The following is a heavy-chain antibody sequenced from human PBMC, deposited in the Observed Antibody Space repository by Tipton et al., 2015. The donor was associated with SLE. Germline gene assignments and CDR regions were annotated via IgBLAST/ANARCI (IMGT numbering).Heavy chain of an antibody. CDR1: GYSFTSYW. D-gene: IGHD6-19*01. CDR2: IYPGDSDT. CDR3: ARRGDSSGWYLYYFDY. J-gene: IGHJ4*02. Sequence: QSGAEVKKSGESLKISCKGSGYSFTSYWIGWVRQMPGKGLEWMGIIYPGDSDTRYSPSFQGQVTISADKSISTAYLQWSSLKASDTAMYYCARRGDSSGWYLYYFDYWGQGTLVTVSS. V-gene: IGHV5-51*01.